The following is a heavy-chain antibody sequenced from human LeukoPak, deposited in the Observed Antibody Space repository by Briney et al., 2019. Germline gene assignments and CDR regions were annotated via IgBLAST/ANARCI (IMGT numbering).Heavy chain of an antibody. CDR2: ISAYNGNT. CDR1: GGTFSSYA. D-gene: IGHD3-10*01. CDR3: ATSGWFGELYRDY. J-gene: IGHJ4*02. V-gene: IGHV1-18*01. Sequence: GASVKVSCKASGGTFSSYAISWVRQAPGQGLEWMGRISAYNGNTNYAQKLQGRVTMTTDTSTSTAYMELRSLRSDDTAVYYCATSGWFGELYRDYWGQGTLVTVSS.